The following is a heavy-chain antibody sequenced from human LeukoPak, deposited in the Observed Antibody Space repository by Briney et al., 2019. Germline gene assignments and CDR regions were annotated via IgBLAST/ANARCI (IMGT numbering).Heavy chain of an antibody. CDR1: GFTFSSYG. CDR2: ISGSGGST. D-gene: IGHD2/OR15-2a*01. Sequence: PGGSLRLSCAASGFTFSSYGMSWVRQAPGKGLEWVSAISGSGGSTYYADSVKGRFTISRDNSRNTLYLQMNSLRDEDTAVYYCAGSHFTVYYFDSWGQGTPVTVSS. J-gene: IGHJ4*02. CDR3: AGSHFTVYYFDS. V-gene: IGHV3-23*01.